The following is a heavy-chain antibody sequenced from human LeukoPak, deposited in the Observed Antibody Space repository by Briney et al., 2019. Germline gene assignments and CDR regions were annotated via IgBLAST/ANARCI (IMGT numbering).Heavy chain of an antibody. Sequence: GASVTVSCKASGYTFTSYDINWVRQATGQGLEWMGWMNPNSGNTGYAQKFQGRVTMTRNTSISTAYMELSSLRSEDTAVYYCARGGSSNVYYYYMDVWGKGTTVTVSS. V-gene: IGHV1-8*01. CDR1: GYTFTSYD. J-gene: IGHJ6*03. D-gene: IGHD4-11*01. CDR2: MNPNSGNT. CDR3: ARGGSSNVYYYYMDV.